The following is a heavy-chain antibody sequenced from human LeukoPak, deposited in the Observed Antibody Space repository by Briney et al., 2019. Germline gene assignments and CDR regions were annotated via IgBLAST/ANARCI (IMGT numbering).Heavy chain of an antibody. CDR3: ALFFGVARKDVKGIDY. Sequence: PGRSLRLSCAASGFTFDDYAMHWVRQAPGKGLEWVSGISWNSGSIGYADSVKGRFTISRDNAKNSLYLQMNSLRAEDTALYYCALFFGVARKDVKGIDYWGQGTPVTVSS. CDR2: ISWNSGSI. D-gene: IGHD3-3*01. CDR1: GFTFDDYA. V-gene: IGHV3-9*01. J-gene: IGHJ4*02.